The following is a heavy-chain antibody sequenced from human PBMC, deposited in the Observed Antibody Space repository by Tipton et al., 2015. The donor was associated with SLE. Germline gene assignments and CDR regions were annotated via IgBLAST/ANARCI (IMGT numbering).Heavy chain of an antibody. CDR3: ARGGYGDYDY. V-gene: IGHV4-61*01. D-gene: IGHD4-17*01. Sequence: TLSFTCTVSGGSISSGSYYWSWIRQPPGKGLEWIGYIYYSGSTNYNPSLKSRVTISVDTSKNQFSLKLSSVTAADTAVYYCARGGYGDYDYWGQGTLVTVSS. CDR1: GGSISSGSYY. CDR2: IYYSGST. J-gene: IGHJ4*02.